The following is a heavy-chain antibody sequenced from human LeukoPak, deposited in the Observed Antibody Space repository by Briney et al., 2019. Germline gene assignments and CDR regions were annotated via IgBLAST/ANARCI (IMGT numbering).Heavy chain of an antibody. V-gene: IGHV1-2*02. CDR3: ARSRTLGSSWYEVYYFDY. CDR1: GYTFTDYY. J-gene: IGHJ4*02. Sequence: ASVKVSCKASGYTFTDYYMYWVRQAPGQGLEWMGWINPNSGGTIFAQKFQVRVTMTRDTSISTAYMELSRLRSDDTAVYYCARSRTLGSSWYEVYYFDYWGQGTLITVSS. D-gene: IGHD6-13*01. CDR2: INPNSGGT.